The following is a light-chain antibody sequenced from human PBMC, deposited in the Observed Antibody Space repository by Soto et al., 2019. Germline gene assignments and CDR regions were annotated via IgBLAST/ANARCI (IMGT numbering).Light chain of an antibody. J-gene: IGKJ4*01. CDR1: QDITSY. CDR2: AAS. V-gene: IGKV1-9*01. CDR3: QQLNSYPVT. Sequence: DIQLTQSPSFLSASVGDRVTLTCRASQDITSYLAWYQQKPGKAPKLLIYAASTLQSGVPSRFSSSGSGTEFTLTISSLQPEDFATYYCQQLNSYPVTFGGGTKVEIK.